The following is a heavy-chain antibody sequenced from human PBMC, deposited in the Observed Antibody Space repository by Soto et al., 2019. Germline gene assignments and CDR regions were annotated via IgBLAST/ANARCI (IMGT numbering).Heavy chain of an antibody. Sequence: LRLSCAASGFTIRTYTMDWVRQAPGKGLEWVSGIWGSGDRTFYADSVKVRFTISRDNSRNTLYLQMYSLTAEDTALYYCAKTGPYCGGDCSRYFYGMDVWGQGTTVTVSS. CDR3: AKTGPYCGGDCSRYFYGMDV. CDR2: IWGSGDRT. CDR1: GFTIRTYT. J-gene: IGHJ6*02. D-gene: IGHD2-21*02. V-gene: IGHV3-23*01.